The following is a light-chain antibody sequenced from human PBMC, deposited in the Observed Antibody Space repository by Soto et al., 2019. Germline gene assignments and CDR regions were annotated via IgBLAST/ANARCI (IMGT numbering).Light chain of an antibody. Sequence: EIVMTQSPATLSVSPGERATLSCRASQSVSSKLAWYQQKPGQAPRLLIYDASTRATGIPARFSGSGSGTEFTLTISSLQSADFEVYYCQQYDSWPLTFGGGAKVEIK. CDR3: QQYDSWPLT. CDR1: QSVSSK. CDR2: DAS. J-gene: IGKJ4*01. V-gene: IGKV3-15*01.